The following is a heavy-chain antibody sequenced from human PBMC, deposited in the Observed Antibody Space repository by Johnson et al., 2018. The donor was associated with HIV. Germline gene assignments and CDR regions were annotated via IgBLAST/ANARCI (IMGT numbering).Heavy chain of an antibody. CDR1: GFTFSDYY. D-gene: IGHD6-19*01. CDR3: ARDQRSSGLNDQTDAFDI. CDR2: ISSSGSNI. V-gene: IGHV3-11*04. J-gene: IGHJ3*02. Sequence: QMQLVESGGGLVKPGGSLRLSCAPSGFTFSDYYMSWMRQAPGQGLAWVSYISSSGSNIYKADSVKGRFTISRDNSKNTLYLQMNSLSAEDTAVYYCARDQRSSGLNDQTDAFDIWGQGTMVTVSS.